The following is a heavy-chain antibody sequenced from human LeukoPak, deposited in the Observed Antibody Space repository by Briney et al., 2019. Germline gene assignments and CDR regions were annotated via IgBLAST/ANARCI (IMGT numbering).Heavy chain of an antibody. CDR1: GGSISSGSYY. Sequence: KPSQTLSLTCTVSGGSISSGSYYWSWIRQPAGKGLEWIGRIYTSGSTNYNPSLKSRVTISVDTSKNQFSLKLSSVTAADTAVYYCARTSSSWLWGQGTLVTVSS. V-gene: IGHV4-61*02. CDR3: ARTSSSWL. D-gene: IGHD6-13*01. J-gene: IGHJ4*02. CDR2: IYTSGST.